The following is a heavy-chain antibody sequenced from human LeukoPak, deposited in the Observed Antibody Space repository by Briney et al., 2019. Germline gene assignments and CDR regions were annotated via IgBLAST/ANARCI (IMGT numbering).Heavy chain of an antibody. CDR3: ARVVGLTGYSSNWYSGYYYYMDV. J-gene: IGHJ6*03. CDR2: IYSDNT. V-gene: IGHV3-53*01. CDR1: GFTVSSNS. D-gene: IGHD6-13*01. Sequence: GGSLRLSCTVSGFTVSSNSMSWVRQAPGKGLEWVSFIYSDNTHYSDSVKGRFTISRDNSKNTLYLQMNSLRAEDTAVYYCARVVGLTGYSSNWYSGYYYYMDVWGKGTTVTVSS.